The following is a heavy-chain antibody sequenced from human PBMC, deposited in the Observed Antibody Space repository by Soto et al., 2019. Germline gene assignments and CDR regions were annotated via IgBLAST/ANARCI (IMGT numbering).Heavy chain of an antibody. CDR1: GFTFSSYA. J-gene: IGHJ4*02. CDR3: ANIYCCSTSCLDY. CDR2: ISGSGGST. D-gene: IGHD2-2*01. V-gene: IGHV3-23*01. Sequence: EVQLLESGGGLVQPGGSLRLSCAASGFTFSSYAMSWVRQAPGKGLEWVSAISGSGGSTYYADSVKGRFTISRDNSKNTLYLQMTSLRAEDTAVYYCANIYCCSTSCLDYWGQGTLVTVSS.